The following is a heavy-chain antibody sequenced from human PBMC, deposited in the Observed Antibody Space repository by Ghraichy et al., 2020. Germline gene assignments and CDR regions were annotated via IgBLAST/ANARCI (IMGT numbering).Heavy chain of an antibody. CDR3: ARRDIVVVTEGDGGAFDI. D-gene: IGHD2-21*02. J-gene: IGHJ3*02. CDR2: IYPGDSDT. Sequence: GESLNISCKGSGYSFTSYWIGWVRQMPGKGLEWMGIIYPGDSDTRYSPSFQGQVTISADKSISTAYLQWSSLKASDTAMYYCARRDIVVVTEGDGGAFDIWGQGTMVTVSS. CDR1: GYSFTSYW. V-gene: IGHV5-51*01.